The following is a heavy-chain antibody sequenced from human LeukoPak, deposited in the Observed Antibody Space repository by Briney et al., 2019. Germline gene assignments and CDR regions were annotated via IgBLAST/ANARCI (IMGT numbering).Heavy chain of an antibody. Sequence: PSETLSLTCTVSGGSISSSSYYWGWIRQPPGKGLEWIGSIYYSGSTYYNPSLKSRVTISVDTSKNQFSLKLSSVTAADTAVYYCARDFILGSQRFDYWGQGTLVTVSS. CDR2: IYYSGST. D-gene: IGHD2-15*01. J-gene: IGHJ4*02. CDR1: GGSISSSSYY. V-gene: IGHV4-39*07. CDR3: ARDFILGSQRFDY.